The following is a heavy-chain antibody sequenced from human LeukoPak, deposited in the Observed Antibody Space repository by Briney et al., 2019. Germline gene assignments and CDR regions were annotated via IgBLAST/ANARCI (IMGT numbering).Heavy chain of an antibody. J-gene: IGHJ6*02. D-gene: IGHD3-3*01. CDR3: ARDFRRFLEWSNPRSLDYYYGMDV. V-gene: IGHV1-2*02. CDR1: GYTFTGYY. Sequence: GASVKVSCKASGYTFTGYYMHWVRQAPGQGLEWMGWINPNSGGTNYAQKFQGRVTMTRDTSISTAYMELSRLRSEDTAVYYCARDFRRFLEWSNPRSLDYYYGMDVWGQGTTVTVSS. CDR2: INPNSGGT.